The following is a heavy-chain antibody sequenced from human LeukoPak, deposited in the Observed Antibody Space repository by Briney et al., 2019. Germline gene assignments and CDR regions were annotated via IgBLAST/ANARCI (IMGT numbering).Heavy chain of an antibody. V-gene: IGHV4-34*01. CDR2: INHSGST. Sequence: SETLSLTCAVYGGSFSGYYWSWIRQPPGKGLEWIGEINHSGSTNYNPSLKSRVTISVDMSKNQFSLKLSSVTAADTAVYYCARAGYSYGRRVSYYYGMDVWGQGTTVTVSS. J-gene: IGHJ6*02. D-gene: IGHD5-18*01. CDR3: ARAGYSYGRRVSYYYGMDV. CDR1: GGSFSGYY.